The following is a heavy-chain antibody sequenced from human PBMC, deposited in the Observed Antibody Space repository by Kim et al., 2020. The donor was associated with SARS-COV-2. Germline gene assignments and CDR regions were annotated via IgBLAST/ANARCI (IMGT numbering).Heavy chain of an antibody. CDR1: GVYV. CDR2: MSFDGFSK. CDR3: ATEGGTSGRCGYFDY. D-gene: IGHD6-19*01. V-gene: IGHV3-30*04. Sequence: GGSLRLSCATSGVYVIHWVRQPPGKGLEWVAAMSFDGFSKYFADSVMGRFTISRDSSKNMVWLQLNSLRDEDSAMYYCATEGGTSGRCGYFDYWSQGTLVTVSS. J-gene: IGHJ4*02.